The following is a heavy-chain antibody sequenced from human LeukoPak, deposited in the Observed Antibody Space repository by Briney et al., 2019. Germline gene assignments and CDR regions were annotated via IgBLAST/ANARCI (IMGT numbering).Heavy chain of an antibody. CDR3: AREVSGSSYFDY. CDR1: GFTFDDYA. D-gene: IGHD1-26*01. CDR2: ISWNSGSI. Sequence: GGSLRLSFAASGFTFDDYAMHWVRQAPGKGLEWVSGISWNSGSIGYADSVKGRFSISRDNAKNTLYLQMNSLSAEDTAVYYCAREVSGSSYFDYWGQGTQVTVSS. V-gene: IGHV3-9*01. J-gene: IGHJ4*02.